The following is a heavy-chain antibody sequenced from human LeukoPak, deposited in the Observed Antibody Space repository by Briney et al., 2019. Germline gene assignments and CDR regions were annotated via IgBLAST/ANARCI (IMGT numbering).Heavy chain of an antibody. V-gene: IGHV1-18*01. J-gene: IGHJ4*02. Sequence: GASVKDSCKASRYTFTSYGISTVRPAPRQGREGMGWSSGYNGNTNYAQERQGRVTMTADTSTSTANMELRSLRSEDAAVYYCARAPRVAVAVGFDYWGQGTLVTVSS. CDR2: SSGYNGNT. D-gene: IGHD6-19*01. CDR1: RYTFTSYG. CDR3: ARAPRVAVAVGFDY.